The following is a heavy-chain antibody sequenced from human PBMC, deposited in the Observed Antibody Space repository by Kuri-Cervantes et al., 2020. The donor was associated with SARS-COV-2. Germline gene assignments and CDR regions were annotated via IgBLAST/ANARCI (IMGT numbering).Heavy chain of an antibody. D-gene: IGHD3-22*01. J-gene: IGHJ4*02. Sequence: GSLRLSCTVSGGSISSYYWSWIRQPPGKGLEWIGYIYYSGSTNYNPSLKSRVTISEDTSKNQFSLKLTSVTAADTAVYFCARGRGYHDSSGYYFDSWGQGTLVTVSS. CDR2: IYYSGST. CDR1: GGSISSYY. V-gene: IGHV4-59*08. CDR3: ARGRGYHDSSGYYFDS.